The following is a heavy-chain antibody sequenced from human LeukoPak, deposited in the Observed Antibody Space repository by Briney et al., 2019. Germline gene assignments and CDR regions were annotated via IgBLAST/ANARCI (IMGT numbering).Heavy chain of an antibody. V-gene: IGHV1-2*02. J-gene: IGHJ4*02. D-gene: IGHD5-12*01. CDR2: INPNSGGT. CDR3: ARGDLPPPGSADFDY. CDR1: GYTFTGYY. Sequence: GASVKVSCKASGYTFTGYYMHWVRQAPGQGLEWMGWINPNSGGTNYAQKFQGRVTMTRDTSISTAYMELSRLRSDDTAVYYCARGDLPPPGSADFDYWGQGTLATVSS.